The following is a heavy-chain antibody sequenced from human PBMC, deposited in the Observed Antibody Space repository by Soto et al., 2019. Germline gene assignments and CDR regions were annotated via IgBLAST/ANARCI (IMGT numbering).Heavy chain of an antibody. J-gene: IGHJ5*02. CDR1: GGTFSSYT. D-gene: IGHD2-2*01. Sequence: VASVKVSCKASGGTFSSYTISWVRQAPGQGLEWMGRIIPILGIANYAQKFQGRVTITADKSTSTAYMELSSLRSEDTAVYYCARDRRVGYCSSTSCSTNWFDPWGQGTLVTVSS. V-gene: IGHV1-69*04. CDR3: ARDRRVGYCSSTSCSTNWFDP. CDR2: IIPILGIA.